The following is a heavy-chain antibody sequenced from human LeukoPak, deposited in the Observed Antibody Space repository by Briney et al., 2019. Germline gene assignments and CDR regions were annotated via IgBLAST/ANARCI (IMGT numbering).Heavy chain of an antibody. CDR2: IRKKAESDTT. Sequence: GGSLRLSCAASGFTFSSYSMNWVRQAPGKGLEWVGRIRKKAESDTTEYAASVKGRFTISRDDSKNSLYLQMNSLKTEDTAVYYCARDLSGTSFNYWGQGTLVTVSS. CDR1: GFTFSSYS. D-gene: IGHD1-26*01. J-gene: IGHJ4*02. V-gene: IGHV3-72*01. CDR3: ARDLSGTSFNY.